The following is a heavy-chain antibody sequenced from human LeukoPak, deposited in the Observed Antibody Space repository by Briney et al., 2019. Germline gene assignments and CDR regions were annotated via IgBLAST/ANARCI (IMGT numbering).Heavy chain of an antibody. Sequence: PGGSLRLSCAASGFTLSSYWMSWVRQAPGKGLEWVANIKQDGSEKYYVDSVKGRFTISRDNAKNSLYLQMNSLRAEDTAVYYCARLRYHDFWSGYWKYYYYMDVWGKGTTATVSS. J-gene: IGHJ6*03. CDR1: GFTLSSYW. D-gene: IGHD3-3*01. CDR2: IKQDGSEK. V-gene: IGHV3-7*01. CDR3: ARLRYHDFWSGYWKYYYYMDV.